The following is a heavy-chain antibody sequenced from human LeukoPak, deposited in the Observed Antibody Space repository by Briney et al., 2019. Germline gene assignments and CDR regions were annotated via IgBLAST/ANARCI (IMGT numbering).Heavy chain of an antibody. V-gene: IGHV4-59*01. CDR2: IYYSGST. Sequence: PSETLSLTCTVSGGSISSYYWSWIRQPPGKGLEWIGYIYYSGSTNYNPSLKSRVTISVDTSKNQFSLELSSVTAADTAVYYCARDSTNTFDIWGQGTMVTVSS. J-gene: IGHJ3*02. CDR3: ARDSTNTFDI. D-gene: IGHD3-3*02. CDR1: GGSISSYY.